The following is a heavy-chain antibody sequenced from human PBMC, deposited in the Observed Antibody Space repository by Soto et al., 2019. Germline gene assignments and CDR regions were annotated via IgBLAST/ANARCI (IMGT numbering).Heavy chain of an antibody. V-gene: IGHV4-30-4*01. CDR3: ARDGSDGYNLHSLDY. J-gene: IGHJ4*02. D-gene: IGHD5-12*01. CDR2: IYYSGST. CDR1: GGSISSGDYY. Sequence: PSETLSLTCTVSGGSISSGDYYWSWIRQPPGKGLEWIGYIYYSGSTYYNPSLKSRVTISVDTSKNQFSLKLSSVTAADTAVYYCARDGSDGYNLHSLDYWGQGTLVTGSS.